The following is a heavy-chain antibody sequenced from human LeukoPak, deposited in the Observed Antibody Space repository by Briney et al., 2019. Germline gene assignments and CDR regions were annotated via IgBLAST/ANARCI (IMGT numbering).Heavy chain of an antibody. CDR3: ARGSFIYYYYYGMDV. J-gene: IGHJ6*02. D-gene: IGHD2-15*01. CDR1: GGSISSYY. Sequence: SETLSLTCTVSGGSISSYYWSWIRQPPGKGLEWIGYIYYSGSTNYNPSLKSRVTISVDTSKNQFSLKLSSVTAADTAVYYCARGSFIYYYYYGMDVWGQGTTVTVSS. V-gene: IGHV4-59*01. CDR2: IYYSGST.